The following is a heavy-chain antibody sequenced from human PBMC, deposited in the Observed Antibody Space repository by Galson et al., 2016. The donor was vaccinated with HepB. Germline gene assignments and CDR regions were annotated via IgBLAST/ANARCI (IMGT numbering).Heavy chain of an antibody. CDR3: ARGTYYYDHRDAFDI. CDR1: GFTFRSYD. Sequence: SLRLSCAASGFTFRSYDMHWVRQATGKGLGWVSVIGSSGGTYYTPSVKGRFTVSRENAKNSLYLQMNSLRVGDTAVYYCARGTYYYDHRDAFDIWGQGTMVTVSS. V-gene: IGHV3-13*01. J-gene: IGHJ3*02. D-gene: IGHD3-22*01. CDR2: IGSSGGT.